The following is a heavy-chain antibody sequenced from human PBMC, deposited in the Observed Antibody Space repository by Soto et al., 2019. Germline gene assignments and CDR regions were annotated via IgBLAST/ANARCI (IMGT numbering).Heavy chain of an antibody. J-gene: IGHJ6*03. CDR2: IRSKANSYAT. V-gene: IGHV3-73*01. CDR1: GFTFSGSA. Sequence: EVQLVESGGGLVQPGGSLKLSCAASGFTFSGSAMHWVRQASGKGLEWVGRIRSKANSYATAYAASVKGRFTISRDASKNTAYLQMNSMKTEEKAVYYCTNPRIPEIGYYYYFYMDVWGKGTTVTVSS. D-gene: IGHD2-15*01. CDR3: TNPRIPEIGYYYYFYMDV.